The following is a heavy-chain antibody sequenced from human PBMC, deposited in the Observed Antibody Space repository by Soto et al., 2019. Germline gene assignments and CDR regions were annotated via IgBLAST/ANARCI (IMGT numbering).Heavy chain of an antibody. CDR1: GFTFSSYW. J-gene: IGHJ4*02. V-gene: IGHV3-74*01. D-gene: IGHD3-16*01. CDR3: ARDLYGPGY. Sequence: GGSLRLSCAASGFTFSSYWMHWVRQAPGKGLVWVSRISGDGYSTNYADSVKGRFTISRDNAKNTLYLQMNSLRAEDTAVYFWARDLYGPGYWGQGTLVTVSS. CDR2: ISGDGYST.